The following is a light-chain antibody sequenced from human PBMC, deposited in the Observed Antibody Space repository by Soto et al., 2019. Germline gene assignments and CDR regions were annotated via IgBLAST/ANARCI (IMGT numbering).Light chain of an antibody. CDR1: QSVSSY. CDR2: DAS. J-gene: IGKJ4*01. V-gene: IGKV3-11*01. Sequence: EIVVTQSPATLSLAPGERAPLSCRASQSVSSYLAWYQQKPGQAPRLLIYDASNRATGIPARFSGSGSGTDFTLTISSLEPEDFAVYDCQQRSNWLTCGGGTNVEIK. CDR3: QQRSNWLT.